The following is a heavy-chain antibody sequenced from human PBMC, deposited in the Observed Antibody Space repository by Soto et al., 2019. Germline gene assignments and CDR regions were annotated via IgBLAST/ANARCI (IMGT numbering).Heavy chain of an antibody. V-gene: IGHV3-21*01. CDR2: ISSSSSYI. D-gene: IGHD3-10*01. Sequence: PGGSLRLSCAASGFTFSSYSMNWVRQAPGKGLEWVSSISSSSSYIYYADSVKGRFTISRDNAKTSLYLQMNRLRVEDTAVYYCARDRITMVRGVTIGVNDAFDIWGQGTMVTVSS. CDR1: GFTFSSYS. CDR3: ARDRITMVRGVTIGVNDAFDI. J-gene: IGHJ3*02.